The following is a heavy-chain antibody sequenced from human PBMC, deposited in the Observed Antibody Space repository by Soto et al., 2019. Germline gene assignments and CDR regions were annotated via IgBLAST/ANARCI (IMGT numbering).Heavy chain of an antibody. Sequence: ASLRLSCAASGFTFSSYWMHWVRQAPGKGLVWVSRINSDGSSTSYADSVKGRFTISRDNAKNTLYLQMNSLRAEDTAVYYCAREMVGPAAMSNYYMDVLGKGNTVTVSS. CDR3: AREMVGPAAMSNYYMDV. CDR2: INSDGSST. V-gene: IGHV3-74*01. D-gene: IGHD2-2*01. J-gene: IGHJ6*03. CDR1: GFTFSSYW.